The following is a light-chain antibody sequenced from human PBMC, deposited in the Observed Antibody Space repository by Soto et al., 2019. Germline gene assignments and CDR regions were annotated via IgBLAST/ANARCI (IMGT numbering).Light chain of an antibody. CDR2: GAS. CDR1: QSVSSNF. CDR3: RQYGNSPPWT. Sequence: EIVLTQSPGTLSLSPGDRATLSCRASQSVSSNFLAWYQQKPGQAPRLLVYGASSRATGIPDRFSGSGSGTDFTLTISRLEPEDFAVYYCRQYGNSPPWTFGQGTKVEIK. J-gene: IGKJ1*01. V-gene: IGKV3-20*01.